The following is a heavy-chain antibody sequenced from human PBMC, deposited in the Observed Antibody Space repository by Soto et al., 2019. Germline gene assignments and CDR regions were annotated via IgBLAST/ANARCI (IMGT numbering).Heavy chain of an antibody. Sequence: QVQLVESGGGVVQPGRSLRLSCAASGFTFSSYGMHWVRQAPGKGLEWVAVISYDGSNKYYADSVKGRFTISRDNSKNTLYLQMNSLRPEDTAVYYCAKFPSGRFGELSTNRDPDYWGQGTLVTVSS. J-gene: IGHJ4*02. CDR2: ISYDGSNK. CDR3: AKFPSGRFGELSTNRDPDY. CDR1: GFTFSSYG. V-gene: IGHV3-30*18. D-gene: IGHD3-10*01.